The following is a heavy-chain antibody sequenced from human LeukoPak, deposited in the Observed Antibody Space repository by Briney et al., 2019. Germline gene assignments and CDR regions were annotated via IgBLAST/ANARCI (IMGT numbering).Heavy chain of an antibody. CDR1: GFTFRSYA. Sequence: GGSLRLSCAASGFTFRSYAMHGVRQARGKGLEWVAVISYDGSNKYYADSVKGRFTISRHNYKNTLYLQLHSLRPEATAVYYCAREDEELQNWFDPWGQGTLVTVSS. V-gene: IGHV3-30-3*01. J-gene: IGHJ5*02. D-gene: IGHD1-26*01. CDR3: AREDEELQNWFDP. CDR2: ISYDGSNK.